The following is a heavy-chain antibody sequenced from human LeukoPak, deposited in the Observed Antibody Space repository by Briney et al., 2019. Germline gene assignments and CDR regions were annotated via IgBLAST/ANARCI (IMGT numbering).Heavy chain of an antibody. D-gene: IGHD3-16*01. V-gene: IGHV3-53*01. CDR3: AKESGNAFNDPFDM. CDR2: IGTSGRST. Sequence: GGSLRLSCAASGFTVSSNYMSWVRQAPGKGLEWVSVIGTSGRSTYHADSVKGRFTISRDNPKNTLYLQMNSLRAEDTALYYCAKESGNAFNDPFDMWGQGTMVIVSS. CDR1: GFTVSSNY. J-gene: IGHJ3*02.